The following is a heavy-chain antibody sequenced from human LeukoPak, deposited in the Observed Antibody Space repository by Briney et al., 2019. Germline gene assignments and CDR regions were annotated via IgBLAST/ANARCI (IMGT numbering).Heavy chain of an antibody. CDR2: IYYSGST. CDR3: ARGQDRSDYFDY. J-gene: IGHJ4*02. V-gene: IGHV4-39*01. CDR1: YGSISSSSYY. Sequence: SETLSLTCTVSYGSISSSSYYWGWIRQPPGRGLEWIGSIYYSGSTYYNPSLKSRVTISVDTSKNQFSLKLSSVTAADTAVYYCARGQDRSDYFDYWGQGTLVTVSS. D-gene: IGHD2-15*01.